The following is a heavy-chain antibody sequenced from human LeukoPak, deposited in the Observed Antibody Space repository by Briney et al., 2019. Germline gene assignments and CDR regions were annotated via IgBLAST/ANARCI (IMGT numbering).Heavy chain of an antibody. CDR3: ATGGAYEFRDDY. CDR1: GYTFTSYG. Sequence: ASVKVSCKASGYTFTSYGISWVRQAPGQGLEWMGKIIPIYGRANYGQKFQGRVTITVDESTTTSYMELSSLTAEDMAVYYCATGGAYEFRDDYWGQGTLVTVSS. D-gene: IGHD3-3*01. CDR2: IIPIYGRA. V-gene: IGHV1-69*13. J-gene: IGHJ4*02.